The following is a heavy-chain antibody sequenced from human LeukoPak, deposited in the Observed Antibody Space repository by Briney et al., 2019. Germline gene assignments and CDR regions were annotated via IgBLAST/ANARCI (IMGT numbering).Heavy chain of an antibody. CDR3: AKFTSRGGFDY. Sequence: GGSLRLSCAASGFTFSSYGMHWVRQAPGKGLEWVAVISYDGSNKYYAHSVKGRFTISRDNSKNTLYLQMNSLRAEDTAVYYRAKFTSRGGFDYWGQGTLVTVSS. V-gene: IGHV3-30*18. CDR1: GFTFSSYG. D-gene: IGHD3-16*01. CDR2: ISYDGSNK. J-gene: IGHJ4*02.